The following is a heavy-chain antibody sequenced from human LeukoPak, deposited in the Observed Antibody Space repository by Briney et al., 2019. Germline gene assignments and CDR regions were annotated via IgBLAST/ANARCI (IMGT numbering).Heavy chain of an antibody. V-gene: IGHV3-21*01. J-gene: IGHJ4*02. CDR2: ISSSSSYI. D-gene: IGHD1-26*01. CDR3: ARDDGSYSRSPGFDY. Sequence: PGGSLRLSCATSGFIFSNYAVNWVRQAPGKGLEWVSSISSSSSYIYYADSVKGRFTISRDNAKNSLYLQMNSLRAEDTAVYYCARDDGSYSRSPGFDYWGQGNLVTVSS. CDR1: GFIFSNYA.